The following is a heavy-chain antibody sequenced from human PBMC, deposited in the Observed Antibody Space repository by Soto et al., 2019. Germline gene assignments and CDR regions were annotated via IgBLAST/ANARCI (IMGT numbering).Heavy chain of an antibody. CDR1: GGTFSGYA. J-gene: IGHJ1*01. CDR2: IIPLFGKT. CDR3: ARGPRSITGATSSEDFQH. V-gene: IGHV1-69*01. Sequence: QAQLMQSGAEVKKPGSSVRVSCKASGGTFSGYAINWVRQAPGQGLEWMGGIIPLFGKTDYGQKFQDRITIGADESTGTVYMDLRGLRSEDTAVYYCARGPRSITGATSSEDFQHWGQGTLVSFSS. D-gene: IGHD1-20*01.